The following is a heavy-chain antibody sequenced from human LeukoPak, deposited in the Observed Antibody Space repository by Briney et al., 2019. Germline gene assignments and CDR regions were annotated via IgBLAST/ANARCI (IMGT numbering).Heavy chain of an antibody. D-gene: IGHD6-6*01. Sequence: GESLKISCKGSGYSFTTYWIAWVRQMPGKGLEWMGIIYPGDSDTRYSPSFQGQVTISADKFISTAYLQWSSLRASDTAMYYCARGSSSSGYFDSWGQGTLVTVSS. CDR1: GYSFTTYW. J-gene: IGHJ4*02. V-gene: IGHV5-51*01. CDR3: ARGSSSSGYFDS. CDR2: IYPGDSDT.